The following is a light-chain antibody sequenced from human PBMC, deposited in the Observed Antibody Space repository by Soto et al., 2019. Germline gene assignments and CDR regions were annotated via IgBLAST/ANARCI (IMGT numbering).Light chain of an antibody. V-gene: IGLV1-44*01. J-gene: IGLJ1*01. CDR3: AAWDYGLSAYV. CDR2: SNS. CDR1: SSNIGGNT. Sequence: QSVLTQPPSASGTPGQRVTFSCSGSSSNIGGNTVSWFQHLPRTAPKLLIFSNSQRPSGVPDRFSGAKSGTSASLAISGPQSEDEAYYYCAAWDYGLSAYVFGTGTKLTVL.